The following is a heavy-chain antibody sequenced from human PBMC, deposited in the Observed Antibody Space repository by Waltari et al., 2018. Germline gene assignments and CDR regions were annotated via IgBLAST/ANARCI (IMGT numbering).Heavy chain of an antibody. V-gene: IGHV1-69*01. J-gene: IGHJ6*02. D-gene: IGHD2-2*01. Sequence: QVQLVQSGAEVKKPGSSVKVSCKASGGTFSSYAISWVRQAPGQGLEWMGGINPIFGTANYAQKFQGRVTITADESTSTAYMELSSLRSEDTAVYYCARLGYQLLFYYYYGMDVWGQGTTVTVSS. CDR2: INPIFGTA. CDR1: GGTFSSYA. CDR3: ARLGYQLLFYYYYGMDV.